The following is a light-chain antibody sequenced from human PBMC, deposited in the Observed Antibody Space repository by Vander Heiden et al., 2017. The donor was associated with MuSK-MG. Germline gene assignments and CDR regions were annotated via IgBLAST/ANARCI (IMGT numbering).Light chain of an antibody. J-gene: IGLJ3*02. V-gene: IGLV2-14*01. Sequence: GSPGQSITISCTGTSSDVGGYNYVSWYQQHPGKAPKLMIYEVSNRPSGVSNRFSGSKSGNTASLTISGLQAEDEADYYCSSYTSSSTRVFGGGTKLTVL. CDR3: SSYTSSSTRV. CDR2: EVS. CDR1: SSDVGGYNY.